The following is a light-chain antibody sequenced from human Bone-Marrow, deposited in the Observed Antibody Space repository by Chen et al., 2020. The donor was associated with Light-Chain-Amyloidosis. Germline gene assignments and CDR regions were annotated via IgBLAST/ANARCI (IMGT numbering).Light chain of an antibody. J-gene: IGKJ4*01. CDR2: GSS. V-gene: IGKV3-20*01. CDR1: QTISSNY. Sequence: EIVLTQSPDTLSLSPGEGANLSCRASQTISSNYLTWYKQKFGQAPRLLIYGSSSRATGIPDRVTGSGSETDFTLTSNRLEPEDFAMYYWQQYGTSPLTFRGGTKVEIK. CDR3: QQYGTSPLT.